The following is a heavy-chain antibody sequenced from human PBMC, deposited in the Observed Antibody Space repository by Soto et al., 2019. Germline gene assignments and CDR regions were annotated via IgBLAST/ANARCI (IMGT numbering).Heavy chain of an antibody. CDR2: ISYDGSNK. Sequence: SLRLSCAASGFTFSSYAMHWVRQAPGKGLEWVAVISYDGSNKYYADSVKGRFTISRDNSKNTLYLQMNSLRAEDTAVYYCARLWDSNDAEYYSGMDGWGKGTKVTVAS. J-gene: IGHJ6*04. D-gene: IGHD4-4*01. V-gene: IGHV3-30-3*01. CDR3: ARLWDSNDAEYYSGMDG. CDR1: GFTFSSYA.